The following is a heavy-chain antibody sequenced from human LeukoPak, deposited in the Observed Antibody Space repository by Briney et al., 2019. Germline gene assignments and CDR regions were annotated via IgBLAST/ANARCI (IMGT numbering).Heavy chain of an antibody. Sequence: PSETLSLTCAVYGGSFSGYYWNWIRQPPGKGLEWIGEINHSGDTNYSPSLKSRVTISVDTSKSQFSLKLNSVTAADTAVYYCARVEKYQVYQLLPYLLFDFWGQGTLITVSS. D-gene: IGHD2-2*02. CDR2: INHSGDT. CDR1: GGSFSGYY. CDR3: ARVEKYQVYQLLPYLLFDF. V-gene: IGHV4-34*01. J-gene: IGHJ4*02.